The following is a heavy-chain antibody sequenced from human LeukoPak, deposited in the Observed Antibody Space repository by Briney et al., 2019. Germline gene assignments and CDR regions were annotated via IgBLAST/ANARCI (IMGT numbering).Heavy chain of an antibody. CDR3: ARGPTKYDILTDQSGMDV. D-gene: IGHD3-9*01. CDR1: GFTFSDYY. J-gene: IGHJ6*02. CDR2: ISSSGSTI. Sequence: GGSLRLSCAASGFTFSDYYMSWIRQAPGKGLEWVSYISSSGSTIYYADSVRGRFTASRDNVKNSLYLQLSSLRADDSAFYYCARGPTKYDILTDQSGMDVWGQGTTVTVSS. V-gene: IGHV3-11*01.